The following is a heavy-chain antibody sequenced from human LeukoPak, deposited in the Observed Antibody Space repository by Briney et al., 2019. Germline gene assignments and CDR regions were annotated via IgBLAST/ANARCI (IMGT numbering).Heavy chain of an antibody. V-gene: IGHV4-59*01. Sequence: SETLSLTCTVSGGSISSYYWSWIRQPPGKGLEWIGYIYYSGSTNYNPSLKSRVTISVDTSKNQFSLKLSSVTAADTAVYYCARIGQENYYLDYWGQGTLVTVSS. CDR3: ARIGQENYYLDY. CDR1: GGSISSYY. CDR2: IYYSGST. J-gene: IGHJ4*02.